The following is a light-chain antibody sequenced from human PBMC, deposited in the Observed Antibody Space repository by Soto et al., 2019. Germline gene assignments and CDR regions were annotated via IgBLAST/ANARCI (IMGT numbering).Light chain of an antibody. CDR1: QSILYSSNNKNY. Sequence: DIVMTQSPESLAVPLGERATINCKSSQSILYSSNNKNYLAWYQQKPGQPPKLLIYWASIREFGVPDRFSGSGSGTDFSLTISSLQAEDVAVYFCQQYYSIPWTFGQGTKVEIK. J-gene: IGKJ1*01. CDR2: WAS. V-gene: IGKV4-1*01. CDR3: QQYYSIPWT.